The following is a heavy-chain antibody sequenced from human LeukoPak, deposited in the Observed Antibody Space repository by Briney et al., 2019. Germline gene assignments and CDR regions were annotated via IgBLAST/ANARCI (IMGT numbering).Heavy chain of an antibody. CDR3: ARERRDDYNWDASHI. V-gene: IGHV1-18*01. J-gene: IGHJ3*02. CDR2: ISAYNGNT. CDR1: GYTFTSYG. Sequence: ASVKVSCKASGYTFTSYGISWVRQAPGQGLEWMGWISAYNGNTNYAQKFQGRVTMTTDTSTSTAYMELRSLRSDDTAVYYCARERRDDYNWDASHIWGQGTMVTVSS. D-gene: IGHD5-24*01.